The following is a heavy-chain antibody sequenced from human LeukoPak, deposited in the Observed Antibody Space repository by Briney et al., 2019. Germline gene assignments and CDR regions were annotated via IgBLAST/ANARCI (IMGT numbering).Heavy chain of an antibody. D-gene: IGHD6-13*01. CDR3: ARGGIAAAGTSYNYGMDV. CDR2: INTNTVNP. V-gene: IGHV7-4-1*02. J-gene: IGHJ6*02. CDR1: GYTFTNYP. Sequence: ASVKVSCKASGYTFTNYPMNWVRQAPGQGLEWMGWINTNTVNPTYAQGFTGRFVFSLDTSVSTAYLQISSLKAEDTAEYYCARGGIAAAGTSYNYGMDVWGQGTTVTVSS.